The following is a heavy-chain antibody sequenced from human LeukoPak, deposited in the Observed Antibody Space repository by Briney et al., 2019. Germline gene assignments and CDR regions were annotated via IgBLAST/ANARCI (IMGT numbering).Heavy chain of an antibody. D-gene: IGHD3-10*01. J-gene: IGHJ6*03. CDR2: INAGNGNT. V-gene: IGHV1-3*01. Sequence: ASVKVSCKASGYTFTSYAMHWVRQAPGQRLEWMGWINAGNGNTKYSQKFQGRVTITRDTSASTAYMELSSLRSEDTAVYYCARADNPGSYSAYYYYCMDVWGKGTTVTVSS. CDR1: GYTFTSYA. CDR3: ARADNPGSYSAYYYYCMDV.